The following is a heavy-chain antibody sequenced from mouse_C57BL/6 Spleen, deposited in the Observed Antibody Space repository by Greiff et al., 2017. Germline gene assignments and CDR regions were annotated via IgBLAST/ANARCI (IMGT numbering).Heavy chain of an antibody. CDR3: ARSNGGDYAMDY. CDR1: GFTFTDYY. J-gene: IGHJ4*01. V-gene: IGHV7-3*01. CDR2: IRNKANGYTT. Sequence: DVKLVESGGGLVQPGGSLSLSCAASGFTFTDYYMSWVRQPPGTALEWLGFIRNKANGYTTEYSASVKGRFTISRDNSQSILYLQMNALRAEDSATYYFARSNGGDYAMDYWGQGTSVTVSS.